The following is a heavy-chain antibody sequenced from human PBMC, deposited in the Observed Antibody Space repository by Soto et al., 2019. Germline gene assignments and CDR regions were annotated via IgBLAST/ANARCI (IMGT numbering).Heavy chain of an antibody. CDR1: GGSFGGYY. CDR2: INHSGTP. CDR3: VRGLGSSLTLDAFGV. J-gene: IGHJ3*01. Sequence: TSETMSLTCAMYGGSFGGYYWSWISQPPGKGLEWIAEINHSGTPYHNPSLKSRVTISVDTSKKQLSLRLSSVTAADTAVYYCVRGLGSSLTLDAFGVWGQGTMVTVSS. V-gene: IGHV4-34*01. D-gene: IGHD6-13*01.